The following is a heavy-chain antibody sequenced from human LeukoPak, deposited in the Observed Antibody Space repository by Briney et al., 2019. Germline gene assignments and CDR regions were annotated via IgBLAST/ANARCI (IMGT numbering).Heavy chain of an antibody. V-gene: IGHV3-23*01. Sequence: GGSLRLSCAASGFTFSSYAMSWVRQAPGKGLERVSAISGSGGSTYYADSVKGRFTISRDNSKNTLYLQMNSLRAEDTAVYYCAKAPYYDSSGYYPIFDYWGQGTLVTVSS. CDR2: ISGSGGST. CDR3: AKAPYYDSSGYYPIFDY. J-gene: IGHJ4*02. CDR1: GFTFSSYA. D-gene: IGHD3-22*01.